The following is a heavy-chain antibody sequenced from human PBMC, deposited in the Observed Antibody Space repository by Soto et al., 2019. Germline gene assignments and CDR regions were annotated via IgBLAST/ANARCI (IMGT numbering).Heavy chain of an antibody. J-gene: IGHJ4*02. V-gene: IGHV1-69*01. CDR2: ISPFFGTT. D-gene: IGHD2-21*02. CDR1: GGGTLSNDA. CDR3: AREVVTETTWGSFDS. Sequence: QVHLVQSGADGRKSGSSVSVSCTASGGGTLSNDAISWVRQAPGQGLEWLGRISPFFGTTDYSQSFQGRLTTTADASTGTVYMDLRMRISDDTADYYCAREVVTETTWGSFDSLGQGTLVTVSS.